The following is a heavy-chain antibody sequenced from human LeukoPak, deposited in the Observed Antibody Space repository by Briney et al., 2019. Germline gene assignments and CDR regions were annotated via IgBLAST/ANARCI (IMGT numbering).Heavy chain of an antibody. V-gene: IGHV3-21*01. CDR2: ISSSSSYI. CDR1: GFTFSSYA. J-gene: IGHJ4*02. Sequence: GGSLRLSCAASGFTFSSYAMSWVRQAPGKGLEWVSSISSSSSYIYYADSVKGRFTISRDNAKNSLYLQMNSLRAEDTAVYYCARVEAMVRGVIDSRGQGTLVTVSS. CDR3: ARVEAMVRGVIDS. D-gene: IGHD3-10*01.